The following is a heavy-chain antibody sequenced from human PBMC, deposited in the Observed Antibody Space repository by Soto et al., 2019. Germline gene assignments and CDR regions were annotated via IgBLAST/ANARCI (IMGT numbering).Heavy chain of an antibody. Sequence: VGSLRLSCAASRFTFSSYAMTWVRQAPGKGLEWVSSISSSGRSTDYADSVKGRFTISRDNSQNTLYLQMNNLRAEDSAVYYCVKSGSSGISYFAYWGQGTLVTSPQ. CDR2: ISSSGRST. J-gene: IGHJ4*02. CDR1: RFTFSSYA. D-gene: IGHD1-26*01. CDR3: VKSGSSGISYFAY. V-gene: IGHV3-23*01.